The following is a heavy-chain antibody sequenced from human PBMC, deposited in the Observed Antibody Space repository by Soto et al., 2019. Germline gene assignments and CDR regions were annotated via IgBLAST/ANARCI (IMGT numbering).Heavy chain of an antibody. CDR1: RFTFNNYA. V-gene: IGHV3-30-3*01. CDR2: ISYDGINK. D-gene: IGHD6-13*01. J-gene: IGHJ3*02. Sequence: SLRLSCAASRFTFNNYAMHWVRQAPGKGLEWVAVISYDGINKYYADPVKGRFTISRDNSKNTVYLQMNSLRGDDTAVYYCARAEKTATAGTAFDIWGQGTMVTVSS. CDR3: ARAEKTATAGTAFDI.